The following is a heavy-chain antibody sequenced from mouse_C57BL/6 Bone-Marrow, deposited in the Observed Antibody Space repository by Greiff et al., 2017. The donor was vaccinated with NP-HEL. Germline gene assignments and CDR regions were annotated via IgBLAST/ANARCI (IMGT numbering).Heavy chain of an antibody. CDR3: TRDRTGTGYYAMDY. J-gene: IGHJ4*01. V-gene: IGHV5-9-1*02. D-gene: IGHD4-1*01. CDR1: GFTFSSYA. Sequence: EVQLVESGEGLVKPGGSLKLSCAASGFTFSSYAMSWVRQTPEKRLEWVAYISSGGDYIYYADTVKGRFTISRDNARNTLYLQMSSLKSEDTAMYYCTRDRTGTGYYAMDYWGQGTSVTVSS. CDR2: ISSGGDYI.